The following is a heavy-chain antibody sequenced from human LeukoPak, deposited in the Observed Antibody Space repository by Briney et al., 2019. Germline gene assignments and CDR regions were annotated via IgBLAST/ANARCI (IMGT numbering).Heavy chain of an antibody. Sequence: PGGSLRLSCAGSGFTFANAWMSWVRQVPGKGLEFVANIDQGGSVRNYMDSLKGRCTISRDNAKKSLYLEINSLRADDTAVYYCARDPESSSFDLWGRGALVTVSS. CDR2: IDQGGSVR. D-gene: IGHD6-13*01. V-gene: IGHV3-7*01. CDR3: ARDPESSSFDL. CDR1: GFTFANAW. J-gene: IGHJ4*02.